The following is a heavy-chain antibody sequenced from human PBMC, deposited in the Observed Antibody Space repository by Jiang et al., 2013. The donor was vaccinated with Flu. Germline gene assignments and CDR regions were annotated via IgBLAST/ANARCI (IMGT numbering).Heavy chain of an antibody. Sequence: VQLVESGGGLVQPGGSLRLSCAASGFTFSTYEMNWVRQAPGKGLEWISYITGSGNRIHYADSVKGRFTISRDNAKNSLYLQMNSLRVEDTAVYYCAVEWTGGRQNAPDIWGQGTTVTVSS. D-gene: IGHD1-26*01. CDR3: AVEWTGGRQNAPDI. J-gene: IGHJ3*02. CDR1: GFTFSTYE. CDR2: ITGSGNRI. V-gene: IGHV3-48*03.